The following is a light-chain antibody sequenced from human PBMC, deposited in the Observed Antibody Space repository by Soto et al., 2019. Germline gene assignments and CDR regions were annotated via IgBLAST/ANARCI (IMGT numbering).Light chain of an antibody. CDR3: SSYTIINPRV. CDR1: SNDVGVYNY. CDR2: EVT. J-gene: IGLJ3*02. V-gene: IGLV2-14*01. Sequence: QSALTQPVSVSGSPGQSITISCTGTSNDVGVYNYVSWYQQHPGKAPKLMIYEVTNRPSGVSNRFSGSKSGNTASLTISGLQPEDEADYYCSSYTIINPRVFGGGTKLSVL.